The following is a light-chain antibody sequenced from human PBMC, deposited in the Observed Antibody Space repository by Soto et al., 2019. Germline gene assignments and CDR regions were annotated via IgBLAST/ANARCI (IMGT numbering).Light chain of an antibody. CDR1: QSVGSS. V-gene: IGKV3-11*01. Sequence: EIVLTQSPATLSLSPGERATLSCRVSQSVGSSLAWYQQKPAQAPRLLICDASNRATGIPARFSGTGSGTEFTLTISSLKSEDYAVYYCQQYKSWPPITFGQGTRLEIK. CDR3: QQYKSWPPIT. J-gene: IGKJ5*01. CDR2: DAS.